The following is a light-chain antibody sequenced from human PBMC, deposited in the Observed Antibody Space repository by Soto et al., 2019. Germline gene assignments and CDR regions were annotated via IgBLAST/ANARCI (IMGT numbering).Light chain of an antibody. CDR2: DVS. Sequence: SVLTQPASVSGSPGQSITISCTGTSSDVGAYNYVSWYQQHPGKAPKLMIYDVSNRPSGVSNRFSGSKSGNTASLTISGLQAEDEADYYCSSYTSSNTPYVVFGGGTKVTVL. CDR3: SSYTSSNTPYVV. CDR1: SSDVGAYNY. J-gene: IGLJ2*01. V-gene: IGLV2-14*01.